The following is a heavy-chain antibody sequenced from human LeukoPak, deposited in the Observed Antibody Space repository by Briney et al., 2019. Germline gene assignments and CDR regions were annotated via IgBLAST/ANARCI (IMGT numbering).Heavy chain of an antibody. V-gene: IGHV3-64*01. CDR3: ARDRVIGSRVFDY. CDR2: ISSNGGST. D-gene: IGHD2/OR15-2a*01. CDR1: GFTFSSYA. J-gene: IGHJ4*02. Sequence: GGSLRLSCAASGFTFSSYAMHWVRQAPGKGLEYVSAISSNGGSTYYANSVKGRFTISRDNSKNTLYLQMGSLRAEDMAVYYCARDRVIGSRVFDYWGQGTLVTVSS.